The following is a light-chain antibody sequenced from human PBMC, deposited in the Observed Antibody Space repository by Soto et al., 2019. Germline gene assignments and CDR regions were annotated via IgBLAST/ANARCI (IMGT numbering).Light chain of an antibody. Sequence: PGERATLSCGASQSVSSSSLAWYQQKPGLAPRLLIYDASSRATGIPDRFSGGGSGTDFTLTISRLEPEDFAVYYCPQYGSSPYTFGQGTKLEIK. J-gene: IGKJ2*01. CDR3: PQYGSSPYT. V-gene: IGKV3D-20*01. CDR1: QSVSSSS. CDR2: DAS.